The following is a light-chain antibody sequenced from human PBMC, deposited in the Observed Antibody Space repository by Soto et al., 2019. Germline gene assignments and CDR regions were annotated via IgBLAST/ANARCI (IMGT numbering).Light chain of an antibody. CDR2: DVS. V-gene: IGLV2-11*01. Sequence: QPVLTQPRSVSGSPGQSVTISCTGTNSDVGGYNYVSWYQQHPGKAPKLMIYDVSMRPSGVPDRFFASKSGNTASLTISGLQAEDEAEYYCCSYAGSYTFVVFGGGTKVTVL. J-gene: IGLJ2*01. CDR1: NSDVGGYNY. CDR3: CSYAGSYTFVV.